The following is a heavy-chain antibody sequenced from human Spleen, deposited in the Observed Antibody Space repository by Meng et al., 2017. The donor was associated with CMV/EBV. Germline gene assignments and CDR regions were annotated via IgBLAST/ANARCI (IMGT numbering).Heavy chain of an antibody. D-gene: IGHD4/OR15-4a*01. CDR2: IEGDGSRI. CDR1: GFTFSDYY. V-gene: IGHV3-7*04. J-gene: IGHJ4*02. CDR3: ARANNFDY. Sequence: GESLKISCAASGFTFSDYYMNWVRQAPGKGLEWVANIEGDGSRIYYVDSVRGRFTISRDNAKNSLYLQMNSLRVEDTAVYFCARANNFDYWGQGTLVTVSS.